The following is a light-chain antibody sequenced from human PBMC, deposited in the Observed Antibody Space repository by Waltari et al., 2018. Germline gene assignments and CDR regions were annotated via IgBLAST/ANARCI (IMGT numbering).Light chain of an antibody. CDR2: VNSDGSH. CDR1: SGHSSNV. CDR3: QTGGHGTWV. Sequence: QLVLTQSPSASASLGASVKLTCTLSSGHSSNVIAWLQQRPEKGPRYWMKVNSDGSHSKGDKIPDRFSGSSSGTEHYRTSSSLQSEDEADYYWQTGGHGTWVFGGGTKLTVL. V-gene: IGLV4-69*01. J-gene: IGLJ3*02.